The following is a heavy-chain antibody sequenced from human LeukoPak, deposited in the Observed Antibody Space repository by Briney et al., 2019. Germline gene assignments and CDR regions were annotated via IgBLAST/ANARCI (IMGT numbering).Heavy chain of an antibody. CDR1: GGTFSSYA. D-gene: IGHD2-2*01. Sequence: SVKVSCKASGGTFSSYAISWVRQAPGQGLEWMGGIIPIFGTANYAQKFQGRVTITADKSTSTAYMELSSLRSEDTAVYYCARDLPFSLYCRSITSCYPNYYFDSWGQGTLVTVSS. V-gene: IGHV1-69*06. CDR3: ARDLPFSLYCRSITSCYPNYYFDS. J-gene: IGHJ4*02. CDR2: IIPIFGTA.